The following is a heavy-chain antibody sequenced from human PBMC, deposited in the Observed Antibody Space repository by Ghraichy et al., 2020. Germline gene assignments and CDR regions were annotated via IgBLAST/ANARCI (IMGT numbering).Heavy chain of an antibody. V-gene: IGHV3-7*02. CDR1: GFTFSRYW. Sequence: GGSLRLSCAASGFTFSRYWMTWVRQAPGKGLEWVANIKKDGREKNYVDSVKGRFTMSRDNAKSTLYLQMNSLRAEDTALYYCVSYSAGWNATHWCQGTLVTVSS. J-gene: IGHJ4*02. D-gene: IGHD6-19*01. CDR2: IKKDGREK. CDR3: VSYSAGWNATH.